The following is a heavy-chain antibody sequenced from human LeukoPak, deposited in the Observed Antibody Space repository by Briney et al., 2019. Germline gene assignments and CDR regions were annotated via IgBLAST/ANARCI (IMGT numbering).Heavy chain of an antibody. CDR1: GYTFTSYA. V-gene: IGHV1-3*01. CDR3: ASGRGYDFWSGYGFDP. CDR2: INAGNGNT. Sequence: ASVKVSCKASGYTFTSYAMHWVRQAPGQRLEWMGWINAGNGNTKYSQKFQGRVTITRDTSASTAYMELSSLRSEDTAVYYCASGRGYDFWSGYGFDPWGQGTLDTVSS. D-gene: IGHD3-3*01. J-gene: IGHJ5*02.